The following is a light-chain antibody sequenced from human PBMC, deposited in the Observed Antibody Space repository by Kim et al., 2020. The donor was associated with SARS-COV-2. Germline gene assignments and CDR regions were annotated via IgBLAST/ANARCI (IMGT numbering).Light chain of an antibody. CDR2: WAS. CDR1: QSFLHSSNNVIY. J-gene: IGKJ2*01. CDR3: QQYYYNPRT. Sequence: ATLTRMPSQSFLHSSNNVIYFAWYQQKPGQPPMLLVYWASTREPGVPDRFSGSGSGTDFTLTISSLRAEDVAVYYCQQYYYNPRTFGQGTKLEL. V-gene: IGKV4-1*01.